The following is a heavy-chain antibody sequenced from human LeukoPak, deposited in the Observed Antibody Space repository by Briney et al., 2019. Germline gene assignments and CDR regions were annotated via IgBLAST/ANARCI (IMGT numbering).Heavy chain of an antibody. D-gene: IGHD6-19*01. CDR2: MNPNSGNT. Sequence: GASVKVSCKASGYTFTSYDINWVRQATGQGLEWMGWMNPNSGNTDYAQKFQGRVTITRNTSISTAYMELSSLRSEDTAVYYCARGSGRRTHYWYSSGWKWTRTNYYYYYYMDVWGKGTTVTVSS. J-gene: IGHJ6*03. CDR1: GYTFTSYD. CDR3: ARGSGRRTHYWYSSGWKWTRTNYYYYYYMDV. V-gene: IGHV1-8*03.